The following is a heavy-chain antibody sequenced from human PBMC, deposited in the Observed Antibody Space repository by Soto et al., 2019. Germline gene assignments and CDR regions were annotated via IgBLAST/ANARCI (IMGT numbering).Heavy chain of an antibody. D-gene: IGHD1-26*01. CDR2: IIPIFGTA. V-gene: IGHV1-69*13. CDR1: GGTFSSYA. CDR3: ARGELLPFDFDY. J-gene: IGHJ4*02. Sequence: ASVKVSCKASGGTFSSYAISWVRHAPGQGLEWMGGIIPIFGTANYAQKFQGRVTITADESTSTAYMELSSLRSEDTAVYYCARGELLPFDFDYWGQGTLVTVSS.